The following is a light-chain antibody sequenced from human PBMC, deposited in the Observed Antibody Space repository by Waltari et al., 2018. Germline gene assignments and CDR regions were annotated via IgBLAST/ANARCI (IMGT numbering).Light chain of an antibody. J-gene: IGLJ1*01. CDR1: SSNIGSNS. CDR3: AAWDDSLNGYV. CDR2: TNN. Sequence: QSVLAQPPSASGTPGQRVTISCSGSSSNIGSNSVTWYQQLPGTAPELLIYTNNQRPSWVPDRFSACKSGTSASLAISGVQSEDEADYYCAAWDDSLNGYVFGTGTKVTAL. V-gene: IGLV1-44*01.